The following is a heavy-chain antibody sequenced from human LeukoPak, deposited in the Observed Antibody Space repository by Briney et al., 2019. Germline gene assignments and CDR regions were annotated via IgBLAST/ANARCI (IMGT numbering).Heavy chain of an antibody. D-gene: IGHD2-2*01. CDR3: AKDRRGSTSMADY. V-gene: IGHV3-30*02. CDR1: GFTFSSYG. Sequence: QPGGSLRLSCAASGFTFSSYGMHWVRQAPGKGLEWVAFIRYDGSNKYYADSVKGRFTISRDNPKNTLYLQVNSLRAEDTAVYYCAKDRRGSTSMADYWGQGTLVTASS. CDR2: IRYDGSNK. J-gene: IGHJ4*02.